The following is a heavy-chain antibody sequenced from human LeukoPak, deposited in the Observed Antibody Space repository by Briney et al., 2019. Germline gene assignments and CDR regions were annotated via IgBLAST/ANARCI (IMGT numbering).Heavy chain of an antibody. CDR1: GFTFSSYG. V-gene: IGHV3-30*18. CDR2: ISYDGSNK. D-gene: IGHD2-21*01. J-gene: IGHJ4*02. CDR3: AKFVSHRNFDY. Sequence: PGGSLRLSCAASGFTFSSYGMHWVRQAPGQGLEWVAVISYDGSNKYYADSVKGRFTIPRDNSKNTLYLQMNSLRAEDTPVYYCAKFVSHRNFDYWGQGTLVTVSS.